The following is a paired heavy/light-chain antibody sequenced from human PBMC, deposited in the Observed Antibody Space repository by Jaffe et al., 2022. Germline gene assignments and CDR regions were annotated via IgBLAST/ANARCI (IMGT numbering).Heavy chain of an antibody. V-gene: IGHV2-70*13. J-gene: IGHJ6*03. CDR2: IDWDDDK. Sequence: QVTLRESGPALVKPTQTLTLTCTFSGFSLTSSEMCVTWIRQPPGKALEWLALIDWDDDKYYNTSLKTRLTISKDTSKNQVVLTMTNMDPVDTATYYCARTVDPGYYYYMDVWGKGTTVTVSS. CDR3: ARTVDPGYYYYMDV. CDR1: GFSLTSSEMC. D-gene: IGHD5-12*01.
Light chain of an antibody. J-gene: IGKJ2*01. CDR3: HLYGNSTAT. Sequence: EVALTQSPGTLSLSPGERATLSCRASQSVSNVYLGWYQQKPGQAPSLLIYGASTRATGIPDRFSGTGSGTDFSLTIDRLEPEDFAVYYCHLYGNSTATFGQGTNLEIK. CDR2: GAS. V-gene: IGKV3-20*01. CDR1: QSVSNVY.